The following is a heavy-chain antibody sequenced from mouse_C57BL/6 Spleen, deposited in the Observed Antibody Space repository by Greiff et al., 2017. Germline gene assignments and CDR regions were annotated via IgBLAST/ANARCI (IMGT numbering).Heavy chain of an antibody. CDR2: IYPGGGYT. CDR1: GYTFTNYW. CDR3: ARGDYDRGFAY. J-gene: IGHJ3*01. V-gene: IGHV1-63*01. D-gene: IGHD2-4*01. Sequence: QVHVKQSGAELVRPGTSVKMSCKASGYTFTNYWIGWAKQRPGHGLEWIGDIYPGGGYTNYNEKFKGKATLTADKSSSTAYMQFSSLTSEDSAVYYCARGDYDRGFAYWGQGTLVTVSA.